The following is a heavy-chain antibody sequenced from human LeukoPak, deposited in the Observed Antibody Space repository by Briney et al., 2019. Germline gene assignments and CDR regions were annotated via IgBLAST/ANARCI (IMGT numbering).Heavy chain of an antibody. D-gene: IGHD3-3*01. Sequence: SETLSLTCTVSGGSISSYYWSWIRQPPGKGLEWIGYIYYSGSTDYNPSLKSRVTISVDTSKNQFSLKLSSVTAADTAVYYCASQNVRFLEWPRAFDIWGQGTMVTVSS. CDR1: GGSISSYY. CDR3: ASQNVRFLEWPRAFDI. V-gene: IGHV4-59*01. CDR2: IYYSGST. J-gene: IGHJ3*02.